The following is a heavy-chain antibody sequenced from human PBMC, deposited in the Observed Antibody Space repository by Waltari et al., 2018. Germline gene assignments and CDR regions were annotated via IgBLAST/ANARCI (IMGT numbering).Heavy chain of an antibody. Sequence: QVQLQESGPGLVKPSETLSLTCTVSGGSISSYYWSWIRQPPGKGLEWIGYIYYSGRTNYNPSLNSRVTISVDTSKNQFSLKLSSVTAADTAVYYCARLSIPVPCGGDCYYDAFDIWGQGTMVTVSS. V-gene: IGHV4-59*01. CDR2: IYYSGRT. D-gene: IGHD2-21*01. CDR1: GGSISSYY. CDR3: ARLSIPVPCGGDCYYDAFDI. J-gene: IGHJ3*02.